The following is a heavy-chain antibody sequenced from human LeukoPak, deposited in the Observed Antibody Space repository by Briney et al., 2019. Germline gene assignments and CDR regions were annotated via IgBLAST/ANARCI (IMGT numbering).Heavy chain of an antibody. CDR1: GFTFSSYA. V-gene: IGHV3-23*01. J-gene: IGHJ4*02. D-gene: IGHD3-10*01. CDR2: LSGSGGST. CDR3: ARGHLLKFDY. Sequence: GGSLRLSCAASGFTFSSYAMSWVRQAPGEGLEWVSLLSGSGGSTYYADSVKGRFTISRDNAKNSLYLQMNSLRAEDTAVYYCARGHLLKFDYWGQGTLVTVSS.